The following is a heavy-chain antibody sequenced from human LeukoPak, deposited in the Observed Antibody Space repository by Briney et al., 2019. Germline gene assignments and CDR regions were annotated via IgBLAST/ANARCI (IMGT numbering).Heavy chain of an antibody. Sequence: ASVKVSCKASGGTFSSYAISWVRQAPGQGLEWMGGIIPIFGTANYAQKFQGRVTITADKSTSTAYMELSSLRSEDTAVYYCAKDLDGSGMYGGTDSWGQGTPVTVSS. CDR2: IIPIFGTA. CDR1: GGTFSSYA. D-gene: IGHD6-19*01. CDR3: AKDLDGSGMYGGTDS. V-gene: IGHV1-69*06. J-gene: IGHJ4*02.